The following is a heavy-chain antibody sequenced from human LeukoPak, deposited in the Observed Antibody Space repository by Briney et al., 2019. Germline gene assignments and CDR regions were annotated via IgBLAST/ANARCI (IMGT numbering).Heavy chain of an antibody. CDR2: MNPNSGNT. J-gene: IGHJ6*03. V-gene: IGHV1-8*01. D-gene: IGHD2-2*01. Sequence: ASVKVSCKSSGYTFTSYDINWVRQATGQGLEWMGWMNPNSGNTGFEQKFQGRVTMTRNTSISTAYMELSSLRSEDTAVYYCARGPTQVVVLGYYYMDVWGKGTTVTVSS. CDR3: ARGPTQVVVLGYYYMDV. CDR1: GYTFTSYD.